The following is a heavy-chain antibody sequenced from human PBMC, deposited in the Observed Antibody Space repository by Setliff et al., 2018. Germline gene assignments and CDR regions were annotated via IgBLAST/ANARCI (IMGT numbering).Heavy chain of an antibody. V-gene: IGHV4-59*08. Sequence: TSETLSLTCTVSGGSISSHYWSWIRQPPGKGLEWIGSIYYSGSTNYNPSLKSRVTILVDTSRNQFSLEVTSVTASDTAVYYCARARSIAAADTFDYWGQGTLVTVSS. CDR1: GGSISSHY. J-gene: IGHJ4*01. CDR3: ARARSIAAADTFDY. CDR2: IYYSGST. D-gene: IGHD6-13*01.